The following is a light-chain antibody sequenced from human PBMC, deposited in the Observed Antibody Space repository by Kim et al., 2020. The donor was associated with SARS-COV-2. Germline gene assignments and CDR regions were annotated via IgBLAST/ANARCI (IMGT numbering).Light chain of an antibody. CDR3: GTWDNSLSAVV. CDR2: DND. V-gene: IGLV1-51*01. Sequence: GRKVTISCSGSSSNIANNHVAWYQQVPGTAPKLLIYDNDKRPSGISDRFSGSKSGTSATLGITGLQTGDEADYHCGTWDNSLSAVVFGGGTKLTVL. J-gene: IGLJ2*01. CDR1: SSNIANNH.